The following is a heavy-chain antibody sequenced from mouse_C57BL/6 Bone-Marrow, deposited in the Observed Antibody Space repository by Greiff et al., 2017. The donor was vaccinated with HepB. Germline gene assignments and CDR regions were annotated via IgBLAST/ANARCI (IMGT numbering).Heavy chain of an antibody. CDR3: ARALLRFYAMDY. Sequence: EVKVEESEGGLVQPGSSMKLSCTASGFTFSDYYMAWVRQVPEKGLEWVANINYDGSSTYYLDSLKSRFIISRDNAKNILYLQMSSLKSEDTATYYCARALLRFYAMDYWGQGTSVTVSS. V-gene: IGHV5-16*01. CDR2: INYDGSST. D-gene: IGHD2-2*01. J-gene: IGHJ4*01. CDR1: GFTFSDYY.